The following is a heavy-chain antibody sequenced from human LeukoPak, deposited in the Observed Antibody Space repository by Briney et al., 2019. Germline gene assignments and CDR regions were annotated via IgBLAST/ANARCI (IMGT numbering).Heavy chain of an antibody. Sequence: SVKVSCKASGGTFSSYAISWVRQAPGQGLEWMGRIIPILGIANYAQKFQGRVTITADKSTNTAYMDLSSLISEDTAVYYCAREAPGGISNWFDPWGQGTLVTVSS. CDR3: AREAPGGISNWFDP. CDR2: IIPILGIA. D-gene: IGHD2-15*01. CDR1: GGTFSSYA. J-gene: IGHJ5*02. V-gene: IGHV1-69*04.